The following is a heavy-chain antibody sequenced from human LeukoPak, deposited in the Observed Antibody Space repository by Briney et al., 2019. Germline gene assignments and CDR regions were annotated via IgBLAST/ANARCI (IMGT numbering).Heavy chain of an antibody. J-gene: IGHJ5*02. CDR1: GYSISSAYY. CDR2: MYHSGST. CDR3: VRLRVVGIDQNWFDP. Sequence: SETLSLTCSVSGYSISSAYYWGWIRQPPGKGLEWIGTMYHSGSTNYNPSLKSRVTISVDTSKNQFSPKLSSVTAADTAVYYCVRLRVVGIDQNWFDPWGRGTLVTVSS. V-gene: IGHV4-38-2*02. D-gene: IGHD2-2*01.